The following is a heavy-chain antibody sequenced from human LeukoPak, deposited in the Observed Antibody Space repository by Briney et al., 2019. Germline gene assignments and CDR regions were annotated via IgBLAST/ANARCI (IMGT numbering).Heavy chain of an antibody. Sequence: SETLSLTCTVSGGSISSYYWSWIRQPPGKGLEWIGYIYYSGSTNYIPSLKGRVTILIDTSKNQFSLKLSSVTAADSAVYYCARLTRLSTSPDRYYLDYWGQGTLVTVSS. CDR3: ARLTRLSTSPDRYYLDY. CDR1: GGSISSYY. V-gene: IGHV4-59*08. D-gene: IGHD6-6*01. J-gene: IGHJ4*02. CDR2: IYYSGST.